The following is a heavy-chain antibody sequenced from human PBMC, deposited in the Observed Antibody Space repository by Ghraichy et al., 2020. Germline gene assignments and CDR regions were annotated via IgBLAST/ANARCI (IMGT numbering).Heavy chain of an antibody. V-gene: IGHV3-33*01. CDR1: RFTFSPYG. CDR2: IWYDGSNK. CDR3: ARVFRDYAFDY. Sequence: GGSLRLSCAASRFTFSPYGMHWVRQAPGKGLEWVAFIWYDGSNKYNGDSVKGRFTISRDNSKNTLYLQMNSLRAEDTAVYYCARVFRDYAFDYWGQGTLVTVSS. D-gene: IGHD3-16*01. J-gene: IGHJ4*02.